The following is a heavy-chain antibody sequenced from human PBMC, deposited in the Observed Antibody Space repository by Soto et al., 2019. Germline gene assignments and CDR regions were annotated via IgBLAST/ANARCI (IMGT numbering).Heavy chain of an antibody. D-gene: IGHD3-9*01. J-gene: IGHJ4*02. CDR2: IRNKANSYTA. Sequence: EVQLVESGGVLVQPGGSLRLSCAASGFTFSDHYMDWVRQASGQGLEWVGRIRNKANSYTAEYAASVKGRFTISRDDSKNSLNLQMNSLKIEDTALYYCVRAGTGYQLDYWGQGTLVTVSS. V-gene: IGHV3-72*01. CDR1: GFTFSDHY. CDR3: VRAGTGYQLDY.